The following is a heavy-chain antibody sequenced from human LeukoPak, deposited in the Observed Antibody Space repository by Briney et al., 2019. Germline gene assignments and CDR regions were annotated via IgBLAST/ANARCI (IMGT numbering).Heavy chain of an antibody. Sequence: ASVKVSCKASGYTFTSYYMHWVRQAPGQGLEWMGIINPSGGSTSYAQKFQGRVTMTRDMSTSTVYMELSSLRSEDTAVYYCARGGLLWFGELFPHDYWGQGTLVTVSS. CDR3: ARGGLLWFGELFPHDY. D-gene: IGHD3-10*01. CDR2: INPSGGST. J-gene: IGHJ4*02. V-gene: IGHV1-46*01. CDR1: GYTFTSYY.